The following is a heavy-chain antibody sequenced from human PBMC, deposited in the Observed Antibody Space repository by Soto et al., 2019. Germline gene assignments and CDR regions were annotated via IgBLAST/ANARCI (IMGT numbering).Heavy chain of an antibody. J-gene: IGHJ4*02. CDR1: GFTFSNYW. Sequence: EVQLVESWGGLVQPGGSLRLSCAASGFTFSNYWMSWVRQAPGKGLEWVANIKQDGSEKYYVDSVKGRFTISRDNAKNSLYLQMNSLRAEDTAVYYCASKGDYHFWSGYYSVGDYCRQGTLVTVSS. CDR2: IKQDGSEK. V-gene: IGHV3-7*01. D-gene: IGHD3-3*01. CDR3: ASKGDYHFWSGYYSVGDY.